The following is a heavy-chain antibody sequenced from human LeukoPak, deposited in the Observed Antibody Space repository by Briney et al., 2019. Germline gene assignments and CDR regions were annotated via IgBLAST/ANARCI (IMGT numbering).Heavy chain of an antibody. Sequence: GASVKVSCKASGYSFTGYAMNWVRQAPGQGLEWMGWINPNSGDTNYAQKFQGRVTMTRDMSISTAYMELSRLRSDDTAVYYCARDERYDSSGYPFDYWGQGTLVTVSS. V-gene: IGHV1-2*02. CDR2: INPNSGDT. CDR1: GYSFTGYA. CDR3: ARDERYDSSGYPFDY. D-gene: IGHD3-22*01. J-gene: IGHJ4*02.